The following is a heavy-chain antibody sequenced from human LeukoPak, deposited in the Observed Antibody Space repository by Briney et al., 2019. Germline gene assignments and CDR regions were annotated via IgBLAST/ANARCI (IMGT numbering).Heavy chain of an antibody. J-gene: IGHJ4*02. D-gene: IGHD4-17*01. Sequence: PGGSLRLSCAASGFTFSSYGMHWVRQAPGKGLEWVAVIWYDGSNKYYADSVKGRFTISRDNSKNTLYLQMNSLRDEDTAVYYCARDYAGGIGVTNSYFDYWGQGTLVTVSS. CDR1: GFTFSSYG. V-gene: IGHV3-33*01. CDR3: ARDYAGGIGVTNSYFDY. CDR2: IWYDGSNK.